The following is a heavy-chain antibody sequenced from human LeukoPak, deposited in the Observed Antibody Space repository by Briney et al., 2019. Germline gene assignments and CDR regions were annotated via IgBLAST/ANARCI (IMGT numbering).Heavy chain of an antibody. CDR3: ARGDYGDYYFDY. CDR2: IYHSGST. J-gene: IGHJ4*02. CDR1: GYSISSGYY. Sequence: PSGTLSLTCTVSGYSISSGYYWGWIRQPPGKGLEWIGSIYHSGSTYYNPSLKSRATISVDTSKNQFSLKLSSVTAADTAVYYCARGDYGDYYFDYWGQGTLVTVSS. D-gene: IGHD4-17*01. V-gene: IGHV4-38-2*02.